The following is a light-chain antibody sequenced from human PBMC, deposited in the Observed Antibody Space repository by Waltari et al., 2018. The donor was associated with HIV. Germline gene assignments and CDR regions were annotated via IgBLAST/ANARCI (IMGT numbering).Light chain of an antibody. CDR2: VDS. CDR3: QLWDRSSAHVV. V-gene: IGLV3-21*02. J-gene: IGLJ2*01. Sequence: SYVLTQPPSVSVAPGQTARITCGGNKIGSKSVHWYQQKTGQDPVLVVEVDSVRRSGLPERFYGSIFAHMATLTFSRVCAVYVAYYFFQLWDRSSAHVVFGEGTKLAVL. CDR1: KIGSKS.